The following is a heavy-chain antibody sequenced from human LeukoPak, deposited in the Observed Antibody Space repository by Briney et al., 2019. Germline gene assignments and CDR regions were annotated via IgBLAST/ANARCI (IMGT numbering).Heavy chain of an antibody. CDR2: IKPDGSEK. J-gene: IGHJ4*02. V-gene: IGHV3-7*01. CDR1: GFTFSSYS. D-gene: IGHD6-19*01. Sequence: GGSLRLSSAASGFTFSSYSMNWVRRAPGKGLEWVASIKPDGSEKYYLDSVKGRFTISRDNARDSLYLQMNSLRDDDTSVYFCARDASALYWGRGTLVTVSS. CDR3: ARDASALY.